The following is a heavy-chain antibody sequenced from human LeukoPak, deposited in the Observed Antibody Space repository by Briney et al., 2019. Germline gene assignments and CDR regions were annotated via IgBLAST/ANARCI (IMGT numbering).Heavy chain of an antibody. Sequence: GGSLRLSCAASGFTFSSYAMSWVRQAPGKGLEWVSVIYSGGSTYYADSVKGRFTISRDNSKNTLYLQMNSLRAEDTAVYYCARALANYYDSSGYPDYWGQGTLVTVSS. V-gene: IGHV3-53*01. CDR2: IYSGGST. J-gene: IGHJ4*02. D-gene: IGHD3-22*01. CDR3: ARALANYYDSSGYPDY. CDR1: GFTFSSYA.